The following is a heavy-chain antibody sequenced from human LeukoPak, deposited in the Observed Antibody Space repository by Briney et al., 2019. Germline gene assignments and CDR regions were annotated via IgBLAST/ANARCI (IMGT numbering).Heavy chain of an antibody. CDR2: IYYSGRT. V-gene: IGHV4-59*11. J-gene: IGHJ3*02. CDR3: ARLLDNDSSGDPDTFDM. Sequence: PSETLSLTCTVSGGSISSHYWTWIRQPPGKGLEWMGFIYYSGRTRHNPSLQSRITISVDTSENNFSLKLTSVTAADTAVYYCARLLDNDSSGDPDTFDMWGQGTVVTVSS. CDR1: GGSISSHY. D-gene: IGHD3-22*01.